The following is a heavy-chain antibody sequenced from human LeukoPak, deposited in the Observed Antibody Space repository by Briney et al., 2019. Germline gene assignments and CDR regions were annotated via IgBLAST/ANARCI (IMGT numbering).Heavy chain of an antibody. CDR2: IYTSGST. Sequence: SETLSLTCTVSGGSISSYYWSWIRQPAGKGLEWIGRIYTSGSTNYNPSLKSRVTMSVDTSKNQFSLKLSSVTAADTAVYYCARGLQGYYYGSGSYVYWGQGTLVTVSS. CDR1: GGSISSYY. V-gene: IGHV4-4*07. J-gene: IGHJ4*02. CDR3: ARGLQGYYYGSGSYVY. D-gene: IGHD3-10*01.